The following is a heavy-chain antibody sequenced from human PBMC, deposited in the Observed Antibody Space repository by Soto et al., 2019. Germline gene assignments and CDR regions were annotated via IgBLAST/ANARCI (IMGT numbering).Heavy chain of an antibody. CDR2: INPNSGGK. J-gene: IGHJ4*02. D-gene: IGHD6-19*01. Sequence: ASVKFSCKASGYTFTGYYMHWVRQAPGQGLEWMGWINPNSGGKNYAQKFQGWVTMTRDTSIRTAYMELSRLRSDDTAVYCCARSQKNSSGWYFDYWGQGTLVTVSS. V-gene: IGHV1-2*04. CDR1: GYTFTGYY. CDR3: ARSQKNSSGWYFDY.